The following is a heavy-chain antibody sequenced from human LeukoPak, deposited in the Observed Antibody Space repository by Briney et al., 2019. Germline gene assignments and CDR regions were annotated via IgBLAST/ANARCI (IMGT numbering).Heavy chain of an antibody. J-gene: IGHJ2*01. CDR3: ARASMRGWYFDL. Sequence: PGGSLRLSCGASGFTFSSYEMNWVRQAPGKGLEWVSYISSTGITTYYADSVKGRFTISRDNAKNSLYLQMNSLRAEDTAVYYCARASMRGWYFDLWGRGTLVTVSS. CDR2: ISSTGITT. CDR1: GFTFSSYE. V-gene: IGHV3-48*03.